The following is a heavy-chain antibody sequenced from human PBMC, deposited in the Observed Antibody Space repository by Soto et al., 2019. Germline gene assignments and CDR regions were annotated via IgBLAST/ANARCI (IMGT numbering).Heavy chain of an antibody. CDR1: GYTFTSYG. Sequence: ASVKVSCKASGYTFTSYGISWVRQAPGQGLEWMGRISAYNGNTNYAQKLQGRVTMTTGTSTSTAYMELRSLRSDDTAVYYCARVVTIFGVVIMNYGMDVWGQGTTVTVSS. CDR3: ARVVTIFGVVIMNYGMDV. V-gene: IGHV1-18*01. J-gene: IGHJ6*02. D-gene: IGHD3-3*01. CDR2: ISAYNGNT.